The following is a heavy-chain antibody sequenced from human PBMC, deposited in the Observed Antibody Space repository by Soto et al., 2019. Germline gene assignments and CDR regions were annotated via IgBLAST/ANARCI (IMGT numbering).Heavy chain of an antibody. CDR2: TYYRTKWYN. D-gene: IGHD1-26*01. Sequence: SQTLSLTCAISGDSISSSSVTWNWIRQSPSRGLEWLGRTYYRTKWYNDNTESVKSRITINPDTSKNKYTIHLKTVTPEDTVVYYCVRLIGNSWLDFWGQGTLVTVSS. CDR3: VRLIGNSWLDF. V-gene: IGHV6-1*01. CDR1: GDSISSSSVT. J-gene: IGHJ5*01.